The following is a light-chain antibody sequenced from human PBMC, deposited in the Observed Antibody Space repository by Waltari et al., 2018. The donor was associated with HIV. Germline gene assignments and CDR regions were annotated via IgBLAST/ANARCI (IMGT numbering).Light chain of an antibody. CDR1: QTVSGF. CDR2: GAS. V-gene: IGKV1-39*01. J-gene: IGKJ3*01. Sequence: DIQVTQSPLSLSASVGDKVSITCRTSQTVSGFLQWFQQKPGNAPKLLTSGASSLQNGVPSRFSGSGSGTDFTLTISSLQPDDFATYYCLQSRSTPLTFGPGTKVEI. CDR3: LQSRSTPLT.